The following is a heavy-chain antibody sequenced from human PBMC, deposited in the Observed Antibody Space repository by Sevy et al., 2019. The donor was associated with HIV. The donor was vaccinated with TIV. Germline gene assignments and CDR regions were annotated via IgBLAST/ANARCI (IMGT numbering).Heavy chain of an antibody. CDR1: GRTISNYA. CDR3: ARSISWYASFDF. Sequence: ASVKVSCKASGRTISNYAISWVRQAPGQGLEWMGGIIPMFGTPNYVQKFQGRVTITADESTTTAYMELSSLRSEDTAIYYCARSISWYASFDFWGQGTLVTVSS. V-gene: IGHV1-69*13. D-gene: IGHD6-13*01. J-gene: IGHJ4*02. CDR2: IIPMFGTP.